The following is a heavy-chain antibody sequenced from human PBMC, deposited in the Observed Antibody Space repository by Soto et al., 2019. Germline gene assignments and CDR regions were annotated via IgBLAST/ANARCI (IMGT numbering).Heavy chain of an antibody. J-gene: IGHJ5*02. Sequence: SETISLTCTVSGGNISSGGYSWSWIRQPPGKGLEWIGYIYYSGSTYYNPSLKSRVTISVDTSKNQFSLKLSSVTAADTAVYYCARCGYEIDPWGQGTLVTVSS. CDR3: ARCGYEIDP. V-gene: IGHV4-31*03. D-gene: IGHD5-12*01. CDR1: GGNISSGGYS. CDR2: IYYSGST.